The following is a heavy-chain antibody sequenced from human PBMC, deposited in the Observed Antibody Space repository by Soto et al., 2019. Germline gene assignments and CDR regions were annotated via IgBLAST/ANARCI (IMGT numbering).Heavy chain of an antibody. Sequence: GGSLRLSCAASGFTFSSYWMSWVRQAPGKGLEWVANIKQDGSEKYYVDSVKGRFTISRDNAKNSLYLQMNSLRAEDTAVYYCARDLENELWFGELLSGPFDPWGQGTLVTVSS. CDR2: IKQDGSEK. V-gene: IGHV3-7*01. D-gene: IGHD3-10*01. CDR3: ARDLENELWFGELLSGPFDP. J-gene: IGHJ5*02. CDR1: GFTFSSYW.